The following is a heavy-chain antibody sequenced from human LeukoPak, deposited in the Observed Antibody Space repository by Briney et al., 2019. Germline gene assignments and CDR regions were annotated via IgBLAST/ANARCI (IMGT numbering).Heavy chain of an antibody. J-gene: IGHJ5*02. D-gene: IGHD3-22*01. CDR3: ARGGYYDSSGYFGWFDP. CDR2: ISSSGTYV. CDR1: GFTFSSYS. Sequence: PGGSLRLSCAASGFTFSSYSMNWVRQAPGKGLEWVSSISSSGTYVYYADSVKGRFTISRDNAKNSLSLQMNSLRAEDTAVYYCARGGYYDSSGYFGWFDPWGQGTLVTVSS. V-gene: IGHV3-21*01.